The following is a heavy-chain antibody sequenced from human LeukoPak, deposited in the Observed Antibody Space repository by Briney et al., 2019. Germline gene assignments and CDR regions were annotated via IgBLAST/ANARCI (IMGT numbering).Heavy chain of an antibody. CDR2: IIPILGIA. V-gene: IGHV1-69*02. Sequence: SVKVSCKASGGTFSSYTISWVRQAPGQGLEWMGRIIPILGIANYAQKFQGRVTMTRDTSTSTVYMELSSLRSEDTAVYYCARGQQDILTGCFDYWGQGTLVTVSS. D-gene: IGHD3-9*01. CDR1: GGTFSSYT. J-gene: IGHJ4*02. CDR3: ARGQQDILTGCFDY.